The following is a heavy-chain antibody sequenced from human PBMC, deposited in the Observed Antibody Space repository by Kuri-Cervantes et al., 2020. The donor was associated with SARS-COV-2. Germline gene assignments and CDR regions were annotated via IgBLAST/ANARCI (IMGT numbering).Heavy chain of an antibody. CDR2: IYNSGST. D-gene: IGHD6-19*01. CDR3: ARELGYSSAWSQGDYFDN. CDR1: GFTFSNYA. J-gene: IGHJ4*02. Sequence: SETLSLTCAASGFTFSNYAMTWVRQPPGKGLEWIGYIYNSGSTNYNPSLKSRVTISVDTSKNQFSLKLSSVTAADTAVYYCARELGYSSAWSQGDYFDNWGQGTLVTVSS. V-gene: IGHV4-59*01.